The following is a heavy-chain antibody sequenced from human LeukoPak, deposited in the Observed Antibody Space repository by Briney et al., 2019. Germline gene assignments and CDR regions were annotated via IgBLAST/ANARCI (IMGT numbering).Heavy chain of an antibody. CDR3: ARDQEGFDY. V-gene: IGHV1-69*05. CDR1: GGTFSTYA. J-gene: IGHJ4*02. CDR2: IIPIFGTA. Sequence: SVKVSCKASGGTFSTYAISWVRQAPGQGLEWVGGIIPIFGTANYAQKFQGRVTVTRDTSTSTVHMELSGLRSEDTAVYYCARDQEGFDYWGQGTLVTVSS.